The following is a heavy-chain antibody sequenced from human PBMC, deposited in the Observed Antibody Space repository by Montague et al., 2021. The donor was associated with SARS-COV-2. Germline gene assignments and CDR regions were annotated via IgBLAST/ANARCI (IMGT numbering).Heavy chain of an antibody. D-gene: IGHD4-23*01. CDR2: IYHNGST. V-gene: IGHV4-59*01. J-gene: IGHJ6*02. CDR3: ARGGGNSADYYNYTMDG. CDR1: GGSISSYY. Sequence: SETLSLTCTVSGGSISSYYWTWIRQPPGKGLESIGYIYHNGSTKCNPSLKSRVTISVDTSKNQFSLKLSSVSVADTAVYYCARGGGNSADYYNYTMDGWGQGTTVTVFS.